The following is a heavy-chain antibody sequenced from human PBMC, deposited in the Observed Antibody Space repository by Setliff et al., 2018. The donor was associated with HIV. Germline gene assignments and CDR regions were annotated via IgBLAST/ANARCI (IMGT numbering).Heavy chain of an antibody. CDR2: IYYSGTT. Sequence: SETLSLTCTVSGGSISSYYWSWIRQSPGKGLEWIGYIYYSGTTNYNASLKSRVTMSVDTSKKQFSLKLRSVTAADMAVYYCARDPRERWGSAYWYFDLWGRGWVDYWGQGTLVTVSS. J-gene: IGHJ4*02. D-gene: IGHD6-19*01. V-gene: IGHV4-59*01. CDR1: GGSISSYY. CDR3: ARDPRERWGSAYWYFDLWGRGWVDY.